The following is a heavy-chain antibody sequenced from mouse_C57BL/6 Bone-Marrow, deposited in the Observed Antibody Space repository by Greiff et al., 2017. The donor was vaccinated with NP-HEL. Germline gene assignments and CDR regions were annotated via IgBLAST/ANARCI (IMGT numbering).Heavy chain of an antibody. CDR2: IDPSDSYT. J-gene: IGHJ1*03. D-gene: IGHD2-5*01. CDR1: GYTFTSYW. Sequence: QVQLKQPGAELVMPGASVKLSCKASGYTFTSYWMHWVKQRPGQGLEWIGEIDPSDSYTNYNQKFKGKSTLTVDKSSSTAYMQLSSLTSEDSAVYYCARDSNYAYWYFDVWGTGTTVTVSS. V-gene: IGHV1-69*01. CDR3: ARDSNYAYWYFDV.